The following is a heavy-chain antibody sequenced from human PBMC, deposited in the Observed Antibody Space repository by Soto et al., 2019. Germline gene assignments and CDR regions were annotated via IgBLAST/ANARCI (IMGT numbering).Heavy chain of an antibody. D-gene: IGHD3-3*01. V-gene: IGHV4-4*07. CDR3: ARDIRFEVEGLGGYYYYAMDV. CDR2: IYTTGTT. J-gene: IGHJ6*02. Sequence: QVQLQESGPGLVKPSETLSLTCTVSGDSFSSYYWTWIRQPAGKGLEWIGHIYTTGTTYYSPSLKSRVTMSLDTSRNQCSLTVSSVAAADTAMYYCARDIRFEVEGLGGYYYYAMDVWGQGTTVTVSS. CDR1: GDSFSSYY.